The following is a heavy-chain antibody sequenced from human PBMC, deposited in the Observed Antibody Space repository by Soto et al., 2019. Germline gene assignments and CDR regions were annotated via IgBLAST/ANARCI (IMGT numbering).Heavy chain of an antibody. CDR2: ILYDGSNK. Sequence: QVQLVESGGGVVQPGRSLRLSCAASGFTFSSYAMHWVRQAPGKGLEWVAVILYDGSNKYYADSVKGRFTISRDNSKNTLYLQMNSLRAEDTAVYYCARVPSSSGRAHFDYWGQGTLVTVSS. V-gene: IGHV3-30-3*01. CDR1: GFTFSSYA. D-gene: IGHD2-15*01. J-gene: IGHJ4*02. CDR3: ARVPSSSGRAHFDY.